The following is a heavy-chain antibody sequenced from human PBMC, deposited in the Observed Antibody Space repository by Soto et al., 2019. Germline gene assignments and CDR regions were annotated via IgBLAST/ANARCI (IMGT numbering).Heavy chain of an antibody. CDR1: GFTFSSYG. CDR3: ASSVSGYADAFDI. CDR2: IWYDGSNK. Sequence: QVQLVESGGGVVQPGRSLRLSCAASGFTFSSYGMHWVRQAPGKGLEWVAVIWYDGSNKYYADSVKGRFTISRDNSKNTLYPQMNSLRAEDTAVYYCASSVSGYADAFDIWGQGTMVTVSS. D-gene: IGHD3-22*01. V-gene: IGHV3-33*01. J-gene: IGHJ3*02.